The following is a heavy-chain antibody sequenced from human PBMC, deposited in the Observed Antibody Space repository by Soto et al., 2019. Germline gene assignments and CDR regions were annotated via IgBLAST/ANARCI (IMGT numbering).Heavy chain of an antibody. D-gene: IGHD6-13*01. V-gene: IGHV3-21*01. CDR3: ARDSVLAAAGIPTYYYYGMDV. CDR2: ISSSSSYI. J-gene: IGHJ6*02. Sequence: PGGSLRLSCAASGFTFSSYSMNWVRQAPGKGLEWVSSISSSSSYIYYADSVKGRFTISRDNAKNSLYLQMNSLRAEDTAVYYCARDSVLAAAGIPTYYYYGMDVWGQGTKVTVSS. CDR1: GFTFSSYS.